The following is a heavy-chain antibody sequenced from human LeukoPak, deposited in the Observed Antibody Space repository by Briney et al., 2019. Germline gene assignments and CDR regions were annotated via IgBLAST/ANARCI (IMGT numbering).Heavy chain of an antibody. J-gene: IGHJ4*02. CDR2: IKQDGSEK. D-gene: IGHD3-3*01. Sequence: PGGSLRLSCAASGFTFSSYWISWVRQAPGKGLEWVANIKQDGSEKYYVDSVKGRFTISRDNAKNSLYLQMNSLRAEDTAVYYCARPPTIFGVVTTYYFDYWGQGTLVTVSS. CDR1: GFTFSSYW. CDR3: ARPPTIFGVVTTYYFDY. V-gene: IGHV3-7*01.